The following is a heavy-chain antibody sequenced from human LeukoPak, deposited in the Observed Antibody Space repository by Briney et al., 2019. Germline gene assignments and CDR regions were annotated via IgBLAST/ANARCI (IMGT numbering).Heavy chain of an antibody. Sequence: PSETLSLTCTVSGGPISSYYWSWIRQPPGKGLEWIGYIYYSGSTNYNPSLKSRVTISVDTSKNQFSLKLSSVTAADTAVYYCARSRRGPALIPYRSGSYWYYFDYWGQGTLVTVSS. CDR2: IYYSGST. V-gene: IGHV4-59*01. J-gene: IGHJ4*02. CDR3: ARSRRGPALIPYRSGSYWYYFDY. CDR1: GGPISSYY. D-gene: IGHD3-10*01.